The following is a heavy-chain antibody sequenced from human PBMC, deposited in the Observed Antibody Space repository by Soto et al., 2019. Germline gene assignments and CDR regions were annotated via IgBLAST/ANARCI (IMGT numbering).Heavy chain of an antibody. Sequence: QMQLVQSGPEVKKPGTSVKVSCKASGFTFTSSAVQWVRQARGQRLEWIGWIVVGSGNTNYAQKFQERVTITRDMSTSPAYMELSSLRSEDTAVYYCAAEDRGRFLEWFRFPDYYYYGMDVWGQGTTVTVSS. CDR3: AAEDRGRFLEWFRFPDYYYYGMDV. V-gene: IGHV1-58*01. CDR2: IVVGSGNT. J-gene: IGHJ6*02. D-gene: IGHD3-3*01. CDR1: GFTFTSSA.